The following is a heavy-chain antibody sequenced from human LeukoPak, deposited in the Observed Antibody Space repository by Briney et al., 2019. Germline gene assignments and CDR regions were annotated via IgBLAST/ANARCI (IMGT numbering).Heavy chain of an antibody. CDR2: INPNSGGT. J-gene: IGHJ3*02. V-gene: IGHV1-2*02. CDR3: ASRVPPGGDTAMARRRGAFDI. D-gene: IGHD5-18*01. Sequence: ASVKVSCKASGYTFTGYYMHWVRQAPGQGLEWMGWINPNSGGTNYAQKFQGRVTMTRDTSISTAYMELSRLRSDDTAVYYCASRVPPGGDTAMARRRGAFDIWGQGTMVTVSS. CDR1: GYTFTGYY.